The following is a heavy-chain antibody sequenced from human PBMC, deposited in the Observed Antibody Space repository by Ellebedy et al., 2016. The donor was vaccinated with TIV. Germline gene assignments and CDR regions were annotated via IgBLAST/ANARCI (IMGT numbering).Heavy chain of an antibody. V-gene: IGHV3-66*01. Sequence: GGSLRLSCAASGFTVSSNYMSWVRQAPGKGLEWVSVIYSGGSTYYADSVKGRFTISRDNAKNSLYLQMDTLRGEDTAVYYCARERKYNFGYYYYYGMDVWGQGTTVTVSS. J-gene: IGHJ6*02. CDR1: GFTVSSNY. CDR3: ARERKYNFGYYYYYGMDV. CDR2: IYSGGST. D-gene: IGHD1-1*01.